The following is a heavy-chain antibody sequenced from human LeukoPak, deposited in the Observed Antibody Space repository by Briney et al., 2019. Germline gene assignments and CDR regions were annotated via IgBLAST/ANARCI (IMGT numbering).Heavy chain of an antibody. D-gene: IGHD3/OR15-3a*01. CDR2: IYTNGRDT. CDR3: AHLVWEYVGGLDV. Sequence: GGSLRLSCAASGFGFRSDGMNWVRQAPGKGLEWVSGIYTNGRDTRYADSVKGRFTISRDNSKNTLYLQMHSLRVEDTAVYYCAHLVWEYVGGLDVWGQGTTVTVSS. J-gene: IGHJ6*02. V-gene: IGHV3-23*05. CDR1: GFGFRSDG.